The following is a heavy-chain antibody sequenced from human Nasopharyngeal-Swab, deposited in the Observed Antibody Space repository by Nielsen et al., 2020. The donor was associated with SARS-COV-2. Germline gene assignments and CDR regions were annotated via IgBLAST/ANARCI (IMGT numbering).Heavy chain of an antibody. D-gene: IGHD4-11*01. V-gene: IGHV1-3*01. CDR2: INAGNGNT. CDR3: ARDRAYSNYATYMDV. CDR1: GYTFTSYA. J-gene: IGHJ6*03. Sequence: ASVKVSCKPSGYTFTSYAMHWVRQAPGQRLEWMGWINAGNGNTKYSQKFQGRVTITRDTSASTAYMELSSLRSEDTAVYYCARDRAYSNYATYMDVWGKGTTVTVSS.